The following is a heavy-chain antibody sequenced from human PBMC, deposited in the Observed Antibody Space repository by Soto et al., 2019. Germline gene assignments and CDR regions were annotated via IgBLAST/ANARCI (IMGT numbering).Heavy chain of an antibody. V-gene: IGHV1-2*04. CDR1: GYTFTSYG. CDR3: ARDPRYSSLGYYYYGMDV. J-gene: IGHJ6*02. D-gene: IGHD6-13*01. CDR2: INPNSGGT. Sequence: ASAKVSCKASGYTFTSYGISWVRQAPGQGLGWMGWINPNSGGTNYAQKFQGWVTMTRDTSISTAYMELSRLRSDDTAVYYCARDPRYSSLGYYYYGMDVWGQGTTVTVSS.